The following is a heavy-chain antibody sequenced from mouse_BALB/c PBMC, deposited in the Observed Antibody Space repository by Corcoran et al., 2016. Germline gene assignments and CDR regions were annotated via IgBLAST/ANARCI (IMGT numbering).Heavy chain of an antibody. CDR3: ASDYYGSFFDY. V-gene: IGHV1S136*01. CDR1: GYTFTSYV. D-gene: IGHD1-1*01. J-gene: IGHJ2*01. CDR2: INPYNDGT. Sequence: EVQLQQSGPELVKPGASVKMSCKASGYTFTSYVMHWVKQKPGQGLEWIGYINPYNDGTKYNEKFKGKATLTSDKSSSTAYMELSSLTSEDSAFYYCASDYYGSFFDYWCQGTTLTVSS.